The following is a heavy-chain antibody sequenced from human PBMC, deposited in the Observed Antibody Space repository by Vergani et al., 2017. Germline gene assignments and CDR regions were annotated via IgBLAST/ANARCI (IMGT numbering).Heavy chain of an antibody. D-gene: IGHD3-16*01. CDR3: ARTTYGSLGWFDP. CDR1: GGSFSGYY. CDR2: INHSGST. V-gene: IGHV4-34*01. Sequence: QVQLQQWGAGLLKPSETLSLTCAVYGGSFSGYYWSWIRQPPGKGLEWIGEINHSGSTNYNPSLKSRVTISVDTSKNQFSLKLSSVTAADTAVYYCARTTYGSLGWFDPWGQGTLVTVSS. J-gene: IGHJ5*02.